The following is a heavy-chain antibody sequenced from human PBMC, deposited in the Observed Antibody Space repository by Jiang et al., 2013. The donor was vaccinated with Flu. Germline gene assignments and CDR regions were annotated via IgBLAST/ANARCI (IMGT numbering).Heavy chain of an antibody. CDR2: IYYSGST. J-gene: IGHJ4*02. V-gene: IGHV4-39*01. CDR3: ARQYYESGGYYPRPPGDY. CDR1: GGSISSSSYY. D-gene: IGHD3-22*01. Sequence: LLKPSETLSLTCTVSGGSISSSSYYWGWIRQPPGKGLEWIGSIYYSGSTYYNPSLKSRVTISVDTSKNQFSLRLSSVTAADTAVYYCARQYYESGGYYPRPPGDYWGQGTLVTVSS.